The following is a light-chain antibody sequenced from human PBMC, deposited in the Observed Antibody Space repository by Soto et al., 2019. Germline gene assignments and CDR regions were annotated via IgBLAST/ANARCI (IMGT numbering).Light chain of an antibody. J-gene: IGKJ2*01. CDR2: GVS. CDR1: QSVSNSY. Sequence: EIVLTQSPGTLSLSPGERATLSCRASQSVSNSYFAWYQQKPGQAPRLPIYGVSSRATGIPDRFSGSGSGTDFTLTISRLEPEDFVVYYCQQYSSLPHTFGQGTKLEVK. V-gene: IGKV3-20*01. CDR3: QQYSSLPHT.